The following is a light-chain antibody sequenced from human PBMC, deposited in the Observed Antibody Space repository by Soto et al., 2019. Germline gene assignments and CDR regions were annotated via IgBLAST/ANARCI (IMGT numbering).Light chain of an antibody. V-gene: IGLV2-14*01. J-gene: IGLJ1*01. CDR2: EVS. CDR1: SSDVGAYNY. CDR3: CSFTSITTYV. Sequence: QSVLTQPASVSVSLGRSITISCTGTSSDVGAYNYVSWYQQQPGKAPKLMISEVSNRPSGVSNRFSGSKSGNTASLIISGLQAEDEADYYCCSFTSITTYVFGTGTKVTV.